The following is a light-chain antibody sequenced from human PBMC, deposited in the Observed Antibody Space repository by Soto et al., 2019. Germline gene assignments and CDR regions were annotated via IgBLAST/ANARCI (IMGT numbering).Light chain of an antibody. J-gene: IGKJ5*01. CDR1: QSFRGL. V-gene: IGKV3-11*01. CDR2: SAY. Sequence: LTQSPVTLSLSPGERATLTCRESQSFRGLLAWYQQKHGQAPRLLIYSAYNRATGIPPRFSGSGSGTDFTLTISSLEPEDSAVYYCQQRHMWPITFGQGTRLEIK. CDR3: QQRHMWPIT.